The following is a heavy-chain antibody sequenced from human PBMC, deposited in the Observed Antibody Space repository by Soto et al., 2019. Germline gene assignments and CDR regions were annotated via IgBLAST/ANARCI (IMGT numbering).Heavy chain of an antibody. CDR1: GFTFSTYA. CDR2: ISGSGVTT. J-gene: IGHJ4*02. Sequence: RLCCAASGFTFSTYAMNWVRQAPGKGLEWVSGISGSGVTTYYADSVKGRFTISRDTPKSTLYLQMNSLRAEDTAVYYCAKDRGLELFIPNFDYWGQGTLVTVSS. D-gene: IGHD1-7*01. V-gene: IGHV3-23*01. CDR3: AKDRGLELFIPNFDY.